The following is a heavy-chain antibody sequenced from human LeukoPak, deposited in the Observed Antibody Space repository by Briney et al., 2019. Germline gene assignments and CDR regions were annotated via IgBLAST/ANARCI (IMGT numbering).Heavy chain of an antibody. CDR2: INHSGST. V-gene: IGHV4-34*01. J-gene: IGHJ4*02. Sequence: SETLSLTCAVYGGSFSGYYWSWIRQPPGKGLEWIGEINHSGSTNYYPSLKSRVTISVDTSKNQFSLKLSSVTAADTAVYYCARGHITMVRGVTIGPWGQGTLVTVSS. D-gene: IGHD3-10*01. CDR3: ARGHITMVRGVTIGP. CDR1: GGSFSGYY.